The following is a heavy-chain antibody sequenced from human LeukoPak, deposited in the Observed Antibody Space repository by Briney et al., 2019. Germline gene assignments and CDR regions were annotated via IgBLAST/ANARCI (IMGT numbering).Heavy chain of an antibody. CDR3: AGGTYYYDSSGYHRDY. J-gene: IGHJ4*02. CDR2: IYSGGST. CDR1: GFTVSSNY. D-gene: IGHD3-22*01. V-gene: IGHV3-66*01. Sequence: PGGSLRLSCAASGFTVSSNYMSWVRQAPGKELEWVSVIYSGGSTYYADSVKGRFTISRDNSKNTLYLQMNSLRAEDTAVYYCAGGTYYYDSSGYHRDYWGQGTLVTVSS.